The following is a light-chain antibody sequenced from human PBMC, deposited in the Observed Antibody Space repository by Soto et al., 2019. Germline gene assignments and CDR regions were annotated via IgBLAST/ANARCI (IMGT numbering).Light chain of an antibody. CDR1: QDISHY. Sequence: DIPITQSLYSLSASLGEPVTMTFQASQDISHYLNWYQQKPGKALKLLIYDASNLHPGVPSRFRGSGSGTEFSFNITSLQPEDVATYYCQQYDDLPITFGQGTRLEIK. V-gene: IGKV1-33*01. J-gene: IGKJ5*01. CDR3: QQYDDLPIT. CDR2: DAS.